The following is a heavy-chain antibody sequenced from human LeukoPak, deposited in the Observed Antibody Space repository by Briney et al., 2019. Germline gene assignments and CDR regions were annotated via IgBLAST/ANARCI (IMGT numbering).Heavy chain of an antibody. V-gene: IGHV3-21*01. CDR1: GFTFSSYS. Sequence: PGGSLRLSCAASGFTFSSYSMNWVRQAPGKGLEWVSSISSSSTYIYYADSMKGRFTISRDNAKNTLHLQMNSLRAEDTAVYYCARGGYYGSGRYYFDSWGQGTLVTVSS. CDR2: ISSSSTYI. J-gene: IGHJ4*02. D-gene: IGHD3-3*01. CDR3: ARGGYYGSGRYYFDS.